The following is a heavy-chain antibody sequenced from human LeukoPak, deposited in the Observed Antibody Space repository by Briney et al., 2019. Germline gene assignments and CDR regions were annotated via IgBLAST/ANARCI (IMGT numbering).Heavy chain of an antibody. J-gene: IGHJ3*01. V-gene: IGHV3-23*01. CDR3: AKHYSASHQRAFTV. CDR1: GFTFAACA. CDR2: VSGSGGST. Sequence: GGSRRLSCAASGFTFAACAMAWVGQAPGKGREWAASVSGSGGSTYYADSVKGRFTISRDNSKNTLYLEMNSLRAEDTAVYYCAKHYSASHQRAFTVWGQGTLVTVSS. D-gene: IGHD1-26*01.